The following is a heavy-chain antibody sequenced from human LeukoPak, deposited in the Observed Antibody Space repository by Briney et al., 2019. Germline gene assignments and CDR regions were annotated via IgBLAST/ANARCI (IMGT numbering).Heavy chain of an antibody. CDR1: GFTVCSNY. Sequence: PRGSPRVSCVASGFTVCSNYMSWVRAAPGEGLEWVSSISGSMVYIYYADSVKGRFTISRDNAKNSLFLQMNSLRAEDTAVYYCARVECGGDCYPLSSYWYFDLWGRGTLVTVSS. D-gene: IGHD2-21*02. CDR2: ISGSMVYI. V-gene: IGHV3-21*01. CDR3: ARVECGGDCYPLSSYWYFDL. J-gene: IGHJ2*01.